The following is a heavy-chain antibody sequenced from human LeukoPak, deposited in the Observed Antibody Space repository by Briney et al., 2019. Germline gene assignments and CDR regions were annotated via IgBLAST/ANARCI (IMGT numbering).Heavy chain of an antibody. CDR2: ISHSGST. J-gene: IGHJ3*02. Sequence: SETLSLTCTVSAYSISRGYYWGWIRQPPGKGLEWVGIISHSGSTYYNPSLESRVTISVDTSKNQFSLKLSSVTAADTAVYYCARDTTGTGFGIWGQGTMVTVSS. CDR1: AYSISRGYY. D-gene: IGHD1-1*01. V-gene: IGHV4-38-2*02. CDR3: ARDTTGTGFGI.